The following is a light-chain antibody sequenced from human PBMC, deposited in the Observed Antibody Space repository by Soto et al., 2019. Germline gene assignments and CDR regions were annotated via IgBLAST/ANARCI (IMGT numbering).Light chain of an antibody. Sequence: QSALAQPASVSGCPGQSITISCTGTSSDVGGYDYVSWYQLHPGKAPKLMVFEVNNRPSGVSYRFSGSKSGNTASLTISGLQAEDEADYFCSSYSISTAYLFGTGTKV. V-gene: IGLV2-14*01. J-gene: IGLJ1*01. CDR1: SSDVGGYDY. CDR2: EVN. CDR3: SSYSISTAYL.